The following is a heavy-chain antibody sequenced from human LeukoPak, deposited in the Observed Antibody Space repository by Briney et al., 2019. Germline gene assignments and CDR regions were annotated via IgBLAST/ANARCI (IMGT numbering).Heavy chain of an antibody. CDR2: TDGGNGDT. CDR1: GHSIFKYA. D-gene: IGHD5-24*01. Sequence: ASVKVSCKTSGHSIFKYAIHGVRQAPGQGFEWMGWTDGGNGDTRFSQKFQDRVSFTRDTFATTVYMELTSLRSEDTAVYYCARDQSRDIRVDFDYWGQGALVVVSS. V-gene: IGHV1-3*01. CDR3: ARDQSRDIRVDFDY. J-gene: IGHJ4*02.